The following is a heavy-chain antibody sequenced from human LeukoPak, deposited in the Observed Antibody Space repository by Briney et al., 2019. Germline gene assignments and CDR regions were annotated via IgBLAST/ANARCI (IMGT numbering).Heavy chain of an antibody. J-gene: IGHJ6*03. CDR1: GYTFTSYD. CDR2: MNPNSGNT. CDR3: ARSDYYYYYMDV. Sequence: ASVKVSCKASGYTFTSYDINWVRQATGQGLEWMGWMNPNSGNTGYAQKFQGRVTITRDTSISTAYMELSSLRSEDTAVYYCARSDYYYYYMDVWGKGTTVTVSS. V-gene: IGHV1-8*03.